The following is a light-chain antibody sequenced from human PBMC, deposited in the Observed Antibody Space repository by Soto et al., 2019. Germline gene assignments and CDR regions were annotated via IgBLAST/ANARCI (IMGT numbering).Light chain of an antibody. CDR2: DAS. V-gene: IGKV1-5*01. J-gene: IGKJ2*01. CDR3: QQYNSYTT. CDR1: QSISTW. Sequence: DIQMIQSPSTLSASVGDRVTITCRASQSISTWLAWYQQKPGKAPKLLIYDASSLQSGVPSRFSGHGSGTDFTLTISSLQPDDFATYYCQQYNSYTTFGQGTKVDIK.